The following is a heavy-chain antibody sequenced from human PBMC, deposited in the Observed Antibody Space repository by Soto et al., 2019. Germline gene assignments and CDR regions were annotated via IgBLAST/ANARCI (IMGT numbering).Heavy chain of an antibody. CDR1: GFTFSSYG. CDR3: ARERWELLLDYYDGMDV. D-gene: IGHD1-26*01. Sequence: QVQLVESGGGVVQPGRSLRLSCAASGFTFSSYGMHWVRQAPGKGLEWVAVIWYDGSNKYYADSVKGRFTIARDNSKNTLYLQMNSLRAEDTAVYYCARERWELLLDYYDGMDVWGQGTTVTVSS. J-gene: IGHJ6*02. CDR2: IWYDGSNK. V-gene: IGHV3-33*01.